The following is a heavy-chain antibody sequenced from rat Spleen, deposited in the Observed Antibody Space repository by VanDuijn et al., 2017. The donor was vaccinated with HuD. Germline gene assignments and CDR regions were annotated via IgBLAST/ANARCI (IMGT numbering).Heavy chain of an antibody. CDR3: TRYYSSYIYYYFDY. D-gene: IGHD1-2*01. CDR1: GYSITSNY. Sequence: EVQLQESGPGLVKPSQSLSLTCSVTGYSITSNYWGWIRKFPGNKMEWMGYIDYSGRTSYNPSLKSRISITRDTSKNQFFLQLNSVTTEDTATYYCTRYYSSYIYYYFDYWGQGVMVTVSS. CDR2: IDYSGRT. V-gene: IGHV3-1*01. J-gene: IGHJ2*01.